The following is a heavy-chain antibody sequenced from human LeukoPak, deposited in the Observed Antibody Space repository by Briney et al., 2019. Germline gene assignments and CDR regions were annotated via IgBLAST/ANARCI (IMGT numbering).Heavy chain of an antibody. CDR2: INHSGST. V-gene: IGHV4-34*01. J-gene: IGHJ4*02. D-gene: IGHD6-6*01. Sequence: SETLSLTCAVYGGSFSGYYWSWIRQPPGKGLEWIGEINHSGSTSYNPSLKSRVTISVDTSKNQFSLKLSSVTAADTAMYYCASYSSSSYFDYWGQGTLVTVSS. CDR3: ASYSSSSYFDY. CDR1: GGSFSGYY.